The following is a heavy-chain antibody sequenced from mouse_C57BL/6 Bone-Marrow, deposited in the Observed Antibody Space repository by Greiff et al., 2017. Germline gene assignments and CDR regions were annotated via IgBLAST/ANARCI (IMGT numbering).Heavy chain of an antibody. V-gene: IGHV1-82*01. J-gene: IGHJ4*01. CDR1: GYAFSSSW. CDR2: IYPGDGDT. D-gene: IGHD1-1*01. CDR3: ARWITTVVVDYAMDY. Sequence: QVQLKESGPELVKPGASVKISCKASGYAFSSSWMNWVKQRPGKGLEWIGRIYPGDGDTNYNGKFKGKATLTADKSSSTAYMQLSSLTSEDSAVYFCARWITTVVVDYAMDYWGQGTSVTVSS.